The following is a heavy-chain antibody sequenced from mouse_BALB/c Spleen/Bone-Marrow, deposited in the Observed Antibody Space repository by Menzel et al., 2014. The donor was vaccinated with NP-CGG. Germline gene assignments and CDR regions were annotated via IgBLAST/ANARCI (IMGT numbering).Heavy chain of an antibody. V-gene: IGHV3-8*02. CDR2: ISYSGST. CDR1: GDSITSGY. D-gene: IGHD1-1*02. Sequence: EVNLVESGPCLVKPSQTLYLTCSVTGDSITSGYWNWVRKFPGNKLEYMGYISYSGSTYYNPSLNSRISITQDTSKNQNYLQLNAVTDEDTASYYCARGRAMGFAYWGQGTLVTVSA. J-gene: IGHJ3*01. CDR3: ARGRAMGFAY.